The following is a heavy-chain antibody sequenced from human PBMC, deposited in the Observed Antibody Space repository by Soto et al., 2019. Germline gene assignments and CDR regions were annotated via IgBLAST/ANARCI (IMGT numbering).Heavy chain of an antibody. CDR3: ARERVQSSSPYYGMDA. CDR2: IIPIFGTA. Sequence: QVQLVQSGAEVKKPGSSVKVSCKASGGTFSSYAISWVRQAPGQGLEWMGGIIPIFGTANYAQKFQGRVTITADESTSTAYMELSSLRSEDTAVYYCARERVQSSSPYYGMDAWGQGTTVTVSS. V-gene: IGHV1-69*01. D-gene: IGHD6-6*01. CDR1: GGTFSSYA. J-gene: IGHJ6*02.